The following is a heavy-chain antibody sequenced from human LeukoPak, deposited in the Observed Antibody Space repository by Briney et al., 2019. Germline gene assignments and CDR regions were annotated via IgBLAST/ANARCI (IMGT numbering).Heavy chain of an antibody. CDR2: IYYSGTT. D-gene: IGHD5-24*01. CDR3: ARHRSGWLQSSFDY. CDR1: GGSISNYY. J-gene: IGHJ4*02. V-gene: IGHV4-59*08. Sequence: SETLSPTCTVSGGSISNYYWNWIRQPPGKGLEWIGYIYYSGTTNYNPSLKSRVSMSVDTSKNQFSLKLSSVTAADTAVYYCARHRSGWLQSSFDYWGQRTLVTVSS.